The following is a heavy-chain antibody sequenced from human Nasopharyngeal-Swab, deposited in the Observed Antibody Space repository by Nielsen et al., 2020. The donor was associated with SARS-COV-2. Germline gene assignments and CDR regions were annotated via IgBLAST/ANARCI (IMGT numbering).Heavy chain of an antibody. D-gene: IGHD3-10*01. V-gene: IGHV1-46*01. J-gene: IGHJ3*02. CDR1: GYTFTSYY. CDR3: AGASFGAFDI. CDR2: INPSGGST. Sequence: ASVKVSCKASGYTFTSYYMHWVRQAPGQGLEWMGIINPSGGSTSYAQKFQGRVTMTRDTSTSTVYMELSSLGSEDTAVYYCAGASFGAFDIWGQGTMVTVSS.